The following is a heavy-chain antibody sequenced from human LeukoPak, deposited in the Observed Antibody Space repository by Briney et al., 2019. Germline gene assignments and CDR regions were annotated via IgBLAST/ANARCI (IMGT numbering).Heavy chain of an antibody. J-gene: IGHJ5*02. D-gene: IGHD3-10*01. V-gene: IGHV4-39*01. CDR2: IHYSERT. CDR3: ARHYGP. CDR1: GVSIGNTANF. Sequence: SETLSLTCTVSGVSIGNTANFWGWIRQPPGKELEWIGSIHYSERTYYKSSLKSRLTMSVDMSKNQFSLKLSSVTAADTAVYYCARHYGPWGQGTLVTVSS.